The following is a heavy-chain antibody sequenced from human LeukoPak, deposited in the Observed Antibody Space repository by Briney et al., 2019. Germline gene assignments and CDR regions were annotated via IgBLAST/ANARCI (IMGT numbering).Heavy chain of an antibody. D-gene: IGHD4-17*01. V-gene: IGHV3-23*01. CDR1: GFTFSSYA. J-gene: IGHJ4*02. Sequence: GGSLRLSCAASGFTFSSYAMSWVRQAPGTGLDWVSAISGSGGSTYYADSVKGRFTISRDNSKNTLYLQMNSLRAEDTAVYYCAKAAPNYGDYLLGFDYWGQGTLVTVSS. CDR3: AKAAPNYGDYLLGFDY. CDR2: ISGSGGST.